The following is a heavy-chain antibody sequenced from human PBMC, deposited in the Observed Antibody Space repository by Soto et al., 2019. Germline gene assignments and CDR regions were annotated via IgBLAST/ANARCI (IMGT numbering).Heavy chain of an antibody. Sequence: GGSLRLSCAASGFTFSSYGMHWVRQAPGKGLEWVAVISYDGSNKYYADSVKGRFTISRDNSKNTLYLQMNSLRAEDTAVYYCAKGPKGGWPNTRGGMDVWGQGTTVTVSS. CDR1: GFTFSSYG. J-gene: IGHJ6*02. D-gene: IGHD2-2*01. CDR3: AKGPKGGWPNTRGGMDV. V-gene: IGHV3-30*18. CDR2: ISYDGSNK.